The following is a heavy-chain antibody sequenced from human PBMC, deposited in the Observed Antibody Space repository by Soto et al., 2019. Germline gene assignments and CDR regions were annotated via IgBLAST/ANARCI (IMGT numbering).Heavy chain of an antibody. Sequence: ASVKVSCKTSGYTFTSYSIHWVRQAPGQRPEWMGWINTANGNTKYSQKFQGRVTITRDRSATTASMELNSLRSEDTAVYYCARQYGYSSGFFDYWGQGTPVTVSS. CDR2: INTANGNT. CDR1: GYTFTSYS. V-gene: IGHV1-3*04. CDR3: ARQYGYSSGFFDY. D-gene: IGHD6-19*01. J-gene: IGHJ4*02.